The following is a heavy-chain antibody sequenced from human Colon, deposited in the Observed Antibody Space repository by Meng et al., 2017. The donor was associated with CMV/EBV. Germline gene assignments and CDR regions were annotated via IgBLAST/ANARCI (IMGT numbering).Heavy chain of an antibody. CDR2: INPNSGGT. Sequence: QRLHCGSDEKKPGSARKVSCKAARYTFTGYFMYWVRQAPRQGLELMGSINPNSGGTNYAQKFQGRVTMTRDTSINTAYMELSRLRSDDTAVYYCATVSGGDFDYWGQGTLVTVSS. CDR3: ATVSGGDFDY. CDR1: RYTFTGYF. V-gene: IGHV1-2*02. D-gene: IGHD1-26*01. J-gene: IGHJ4*02.